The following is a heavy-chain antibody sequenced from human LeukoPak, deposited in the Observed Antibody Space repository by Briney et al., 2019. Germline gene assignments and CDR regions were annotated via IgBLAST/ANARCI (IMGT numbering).Heavy chain of an antibody. CDR3: AKDFRIGYSAHFDY. J-gene: IGHJ4*02. V-gene: IGHV3-23*01. Sequence: GGSLRLSCAASGFTFSSYAMSWVRQASGKGLEWVSAISGSGGSTYYADSVKGRFSISRDNSKNTLYLQMDSLRGEDTAVYYCAKDFRIGYSAHFDYWGQGALVTVSS. CDR2: ISGSGGST. D-gene: IGHD2-21*01. CDR1: GFTFSSYA.